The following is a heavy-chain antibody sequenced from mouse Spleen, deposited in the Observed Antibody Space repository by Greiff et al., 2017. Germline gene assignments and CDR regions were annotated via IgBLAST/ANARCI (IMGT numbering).Heavy chain of an antibody. V-gene: IGHV1-81*01. Sequence: QVHVKQSGAELARPGASVKLSCKASGYTFTSYGISWVKQRTGQGLEWIGEIYPRSGNTYYNEKFKGKATLTADKSSSTAYMELRSLTSEDSAVYFCARAYSGPLRWGQGTTLTVSS. D-gene: IGHD6-1*01. CDR2: IYPRSGNT. CDR1: GYTFTSYG. J-gene: IGHJ2*01. CDR3: ARAYSGPLR.